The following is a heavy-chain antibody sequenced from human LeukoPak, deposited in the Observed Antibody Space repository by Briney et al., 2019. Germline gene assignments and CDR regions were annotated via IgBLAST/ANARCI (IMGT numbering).Heavy chain of an antibody. CDR2: ISSSSSYI. CDR1: GFTFSSYS. Sequence: GGSLRLSCAASGFTFSSYSMNWVRQAPGKGLEWVSSISSSSSYIYYADSVKGRFTISRDSAKNSLYLQMNSLRAEDTAVYYCARVASYYDSSGYYDYWGQGTLVTVSS. D-gene: IGHD3-22*01. V-gene: IGHV3-21*01. J-gene: IGHJ4*02. CDR3: ARVASYYDSSGYYDY.